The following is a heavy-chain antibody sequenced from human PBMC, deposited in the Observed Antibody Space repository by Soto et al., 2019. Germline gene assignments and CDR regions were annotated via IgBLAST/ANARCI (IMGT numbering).Heavy chain of an antibody. V-gene: IGHV1-8*01. Sequence: ASVKVSCKASGYTFTSYDINWVRQATGQGLEWMGWMNPNSGNTGYAQKFQGRVTMTTDTSTSTAYMELRSLRSDDTAVYYCARFSPHITFGGIDPWGQGTLVTVSS. CDR1: GYTFTSYD. D-gene: IGHD3-16*01. J-gene: IGHJ5*02. CDR2: MNPNSGNT. CDR3: ARFSPHITFGGIDP.